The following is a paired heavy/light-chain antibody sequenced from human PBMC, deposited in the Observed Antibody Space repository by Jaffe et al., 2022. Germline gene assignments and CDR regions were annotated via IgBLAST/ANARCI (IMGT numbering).Heavy chain of an antibody. Sequence: EVHLVESGGGLVQPGGSLRLSCAVSGFNISPYWMSWVRQAPGKGLEWVANINRDASQTHFVDSVKGRFTISRDNAKNTLYLQMNSLRAEDTAVYYCARSDQARYCSGDDCSSSVYDAFDFWGQGTMVTVSS. CDR1: GFNISPYW. CDR2: INRDASQT. J-gene: IGHJ3*01. CDR3: ARSDQARYCSGDDCSSSVYDAFDF. D-gene: IGHD2-15*01. V-gene: IGHV3-7*01.
Light chain of an antibody. CDR1: QSVLWSSNNKNY. CDR3: QQYYNIPFT. J-gene: IGKJ3*01. Sequence: DIVMTQSPDSLAVSLGERATINCKSSQSVLWSSNNKNYLAWYQHKPGQPPKVVISWASIRESGVPDRFSGSGTGTDFTLTISSLQAEDVAVYYCQQYYNIPFTFGPGTKVDIK. CDR2: WAS. V-gene: IGKV4-1*01.